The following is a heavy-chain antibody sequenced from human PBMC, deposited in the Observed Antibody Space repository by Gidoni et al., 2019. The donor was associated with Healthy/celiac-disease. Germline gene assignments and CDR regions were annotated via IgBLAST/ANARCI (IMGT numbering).Heavy chain of an antibody. D-gene: IGHD1-26*01. CDR2: IYYSGST. CDR1: GGSISSYS. J-gene: IGHJ6*02. Sequence: QVQLQESGPGLVKPSEPLSLTCTVSGGSISSYSWRWIRQPPGKGLEWIGYIYYSGSTNYNPSLKSRVTISVDTSKNQFSLKLSSVTAADTAVYYCATQSVGAVPRYGMDVWGQGTTVTVSS. CDR3: ATQSVGAVPRYGMDV. V-gene: IGHV4-59*08.